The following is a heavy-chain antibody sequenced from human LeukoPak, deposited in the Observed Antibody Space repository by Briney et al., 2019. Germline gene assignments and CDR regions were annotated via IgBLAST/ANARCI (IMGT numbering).Heavy chain of an antibody. V-gene: IGHV4-30-2*01. CDR1: GGSISSGGYS. J-gene: IGHJ4*02. Sequence: SETLSLTCAVSGGSISSGGYSWSWIRQPPGKGLEWIGYIYHSGSTYYNPSLKSRVTISVDTSKNQFSLKLSSVTAADTAVYYCARGHPYHSSGYYFRYHFDYWGQGTLVTVSS. CDR2: IYHSGST. D-gene: IGHD3-22*01. CDR3: ARGHPYHSSGYYFRYHFDY.